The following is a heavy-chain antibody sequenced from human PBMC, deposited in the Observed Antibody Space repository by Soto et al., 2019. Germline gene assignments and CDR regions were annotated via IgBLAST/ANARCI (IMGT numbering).Heavy chain of an antibody. J-gene: IGHJ5*01. CDR2: ISYEGSNK. CDR1: GFNFSNYA. Sequence: PGGSLRLSCAASGFNFSNYAMHWVRQAPGKGLEWLAIISYEGSNKYSADSVKGRFTISRDNAKNALYLQMNSLRPEDTAVYYCAKDGAPVVAGRFLDSWGQGTPVTVSS. CDR3: AKDGAPVVAGRFLDS. V-gene: IGHV3-30*18. D-gene: IGHD6-19*01.